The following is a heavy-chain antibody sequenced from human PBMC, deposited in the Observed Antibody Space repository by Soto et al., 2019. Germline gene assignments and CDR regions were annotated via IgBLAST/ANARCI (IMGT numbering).Heavy chain of an antibody. CDR3: ARDDSSSRGVDY. V-gene: IGHV3-33*01. D-gene: IGHD6-6*01. CDR2: TWYDGSNK. J-gene: IGHJ4*02. CDR1: GFTFSSYG. Sequence: PGGSLRLSCAASGFTFSSYGMHWVRQAPGKGLEWVAVTWYDGSNKYYADSVKGRFTISRDNSKNTLYLQMNSLRAEDTAVYYCARDDSSSRGVDYWGQGTLVTVSS.